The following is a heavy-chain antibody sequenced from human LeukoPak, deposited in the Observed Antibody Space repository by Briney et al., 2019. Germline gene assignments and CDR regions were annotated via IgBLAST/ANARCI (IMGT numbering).Heavy chain of an antibody. CDR3: ARAPPGGVYFDY. D-gene: IGHD1-14*01. Sequence: SGGSLRLSCAASGFTFSSYGMHWVRQAPGKGLEWVAVIWYDGSNKYYADSVKGRFTISRDNSKNTLYLQMNSLRAEDTAVYYCARAPPGGVYFDYWGQGTLVTVSS. V-gene: IGHV3-33*01. J-gene: IGHJ4*02. CDR1: GFTFSSYG. CDR2: IWYDGSNK.